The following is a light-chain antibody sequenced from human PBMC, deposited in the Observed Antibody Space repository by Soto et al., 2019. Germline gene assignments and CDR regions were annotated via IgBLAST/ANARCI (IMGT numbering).Light chain of an antibody. Sequence: QSVLTQPPSVSGAPGQRVTISCTGSTSNIGAGFDVHWYQHLPGAAPKLLIYINNNRPPGDPDRFSGSKSGTSASLAITGLQAEDEADYYCQSYDNSLSGSYVFGTGTKVTVL. CDR3: QSYDNSLSGSYV. CDR1: TSNIGAGFD. CDR2: INN. V-gene: IGLV1-40*01. J-gene: IGLJ1*01.